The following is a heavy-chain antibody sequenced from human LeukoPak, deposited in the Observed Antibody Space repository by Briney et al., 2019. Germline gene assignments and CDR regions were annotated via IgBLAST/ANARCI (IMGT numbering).Heavy chain of an antibody. D-gene: IGHD1-26*01. V-gene: IGHV4-59*01. CDR1: GGSISSYY. J-gene: IGHJ3*02. CDR3: ARAGYSGSYGDAFDI. Sequence: SETLSLTCTVSGGSISSYYWSWIRQPPGKGLEWIAYIYYSGSTNYNPSLKSRVTISVDTSKNQLSLKLSSVTAADTAVYYCARAGYSGSYGDAFDIWGQGTMVTVSS. CDR2: IYYSGST.